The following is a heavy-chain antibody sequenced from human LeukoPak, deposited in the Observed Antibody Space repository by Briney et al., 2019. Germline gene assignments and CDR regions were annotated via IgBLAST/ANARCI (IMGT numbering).Heavy chain of an antibody. CDR2: ISSNGGST. CDR3: ARQGVPAPYYYYMDV. Sequence: PGGSLRLSCAASGFTFSSYAMHWVRQAPGMGLEYVSGISSNGGSTYYANSVKGRFTISRDNSKNTLYLQMGSLRAEDMAVYYCARQGVPAPYYYYMDVWGKGTTVTVSS. D-gene: IGHD3-16*01. J-gene: IGHJ6*03. V-gene: IGHV3-64*01. CDR1: GFTFSSYA.